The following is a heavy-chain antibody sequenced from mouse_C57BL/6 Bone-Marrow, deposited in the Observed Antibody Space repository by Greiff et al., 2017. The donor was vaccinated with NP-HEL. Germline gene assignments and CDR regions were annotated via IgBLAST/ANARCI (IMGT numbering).Heavy chain of an antibody. CDR1: GYTFTSYW. CDR3: ARALTGPHAMDY. CDR2: IHPNSGST. D-gene: IGHD4-1*01. J-gene: IGHJ4*01. Sequence: VQLQQPGAELVKPGASVKLSCKASGYTFTSYWMHWVKQRPGQGLEWIGMIHPNSGSTNYNEKFKSKATLTVDKSSSTAYMQLSSLTSEDSAVYYCARALTGPHAMDYWGQGTSVTVSS. V-gene: IGHV1-64*01.